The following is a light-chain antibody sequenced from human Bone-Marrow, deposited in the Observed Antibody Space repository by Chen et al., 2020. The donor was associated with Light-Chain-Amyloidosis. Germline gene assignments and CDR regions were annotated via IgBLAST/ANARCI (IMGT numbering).Light chain of an antibody. CDR1: QSINNY. V-gene: IGKV1-12*01. CDR2: TAS. J-gene: IGKJ4*01. Sequence: DVQMTQSPSSASAFVGGRVTITCRASQSINNYLVWYQQRPGNAPKLLIYTASTLQSGVPSRFSGSGSGTDFTLTISSLQPEDVATDYCQQANNFPLTFGGGTKVEIK. CDR3: QQANNFPLT.